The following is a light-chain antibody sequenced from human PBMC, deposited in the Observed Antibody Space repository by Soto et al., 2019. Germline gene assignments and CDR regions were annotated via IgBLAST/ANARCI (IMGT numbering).Light chain of an antibody. CDR2: EAS. Sequence: DIQMTQSPSTLSASVGDRVTITCRASQSISGSLAWYQQKPGKDTKLLIYEASNLKSGVPSRFSGSGSGTEYTLTISIQHPDDSASYYCQQFNGYWTFGQGTRGEIK. CDR1: QSISGS. CDR3: QQFNGYWT. V-gene: IGKV1-5*03. J-gene: IGKJ1*01.